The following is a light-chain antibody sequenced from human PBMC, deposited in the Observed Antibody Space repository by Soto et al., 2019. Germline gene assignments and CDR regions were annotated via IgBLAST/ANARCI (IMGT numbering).Light chain of an antibody. Sequence: EIVLTQSPATLSLSPGETATLFCRASQTVGSPLAWYQQKRGQAPWLLIYDTSKRATGIPARFSGSGSGTDFTLTISSLEPEDFAVYYCQQRNSWPRTFGQGTKVEIK. CDR3: QQRNSWPRT. V-gene: IGKV3-11*01. CDR2: DTS. CDR1: QTVGSP. J-gene: IGKJ1*01.